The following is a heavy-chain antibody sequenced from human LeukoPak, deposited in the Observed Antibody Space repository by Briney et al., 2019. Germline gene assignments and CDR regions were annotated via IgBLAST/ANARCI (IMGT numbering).Heavy chain of an antibody. CDR3: ARDLYYYYYYMDV. CDR1: GFTFSSYA. Sequence: GGSLRLSRAASGFTFSSYAMHWVRQAPGKGLEYVSAISSNGGSTYYANSVKGRFTISRDNSKNTLYLQMGSLRAEDMAVYYCARDLYYYYYYMDVWGKGTTVTVSS. J-gene: IGHJ6*03. V-gene: IGHV3-64*01. CDR2: ISSNGGST.